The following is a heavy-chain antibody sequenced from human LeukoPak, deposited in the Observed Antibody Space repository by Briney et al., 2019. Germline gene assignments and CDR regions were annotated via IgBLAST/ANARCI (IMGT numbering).Heavy chain of an antibody. CDR1: GFTFSSYA. CDR2: IRYDGSNK. V-gene: IGHV3-30*02. CDR3: AKPVWFGGTIFDY. D-gene: IGHD3-10*01. J-gene: IGHJ4*02. Sequence: GGSLRLSCAASGFTFSSYAMHWVRQAPGKGREWVAFIRYDGSNKYYADSVKGRFTISRDNSKNTLYLQMNSLRAEDTAVYYCAKPVWFGGTIFDYWGQGTLVTVSS.